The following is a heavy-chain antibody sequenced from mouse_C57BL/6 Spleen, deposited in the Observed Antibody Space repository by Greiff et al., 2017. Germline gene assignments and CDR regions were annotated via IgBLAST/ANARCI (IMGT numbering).Heavy chain of an antibody. CDR3: TRGVFYGGFAY. V-gene: IGHV1-15*01. D-gene: IGHD1-1*02. J-gene: IGHJ3*01. Sequence: LVESGAELVRPGASVTLSCKASGYTFTDYEMHWVKQTPVHGLEWIGAIDPETGGTAYNQKFKGKAILTADKSSSTAYMELRSLTSEDSAVYYCTRGVFYGGFAYWGQGTLVTVSA. CDR2: IDPETGGT. CDR1: GYTFTDYE.